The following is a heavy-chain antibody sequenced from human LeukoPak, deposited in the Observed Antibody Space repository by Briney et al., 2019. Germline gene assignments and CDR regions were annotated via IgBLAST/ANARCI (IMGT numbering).Heavy chain of an antibody. CDR1: GFTFSSYG. Sequence: GGSLRLSCGASGFTFSSYGMHWVRRAPGKALEGVAFIRYDGSNKYYADSVKGRFTISRDNSKNTLYLKMNSLRAEDTAVYYCAKGRGYSYGLPFLYWGQGILVIASS. CDR3: AKGRGYSYGLPFLY. V-gene: IGHV3-30*02. J-gene: IGHJ4*02. D-gene: IGHD5-18*01. CDR2: IRYDGSNK.